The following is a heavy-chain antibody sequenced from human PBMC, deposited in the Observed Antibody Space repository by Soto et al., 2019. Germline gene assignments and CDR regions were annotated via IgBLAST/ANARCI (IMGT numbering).Heavy chain of an antibody. CDR1: GDSISSSVW. J-gene: IGHJ4*02. CDR3: ARKAWVGFDY. D-gene: IGHD7-27*01. Sequence: SETLSLTCAVSGDSISSSVWWTWVRQPPGKGLEWIGEVFHTGNTNYNPSLKSRVTMSVDKSTNEFSLKVTSVTAADTAIYYCARKAWVGFDYWGQGALVTVSS. V-gene: IGHV4-4*02. CDR2: VFHTGNT.